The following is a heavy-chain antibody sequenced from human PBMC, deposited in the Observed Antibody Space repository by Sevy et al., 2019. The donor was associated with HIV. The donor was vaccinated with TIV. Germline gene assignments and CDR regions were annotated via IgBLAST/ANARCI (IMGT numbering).Heavy chain of an antibody. Sequence: GGSLRLSCAASGFTFSSYAMSWVRQAPGKGLEWVAAISGSGGSTYYADSVKGRFTISRDNSKNTLYLQMNSLRAKDMAVDYSAKTYYYDGTGYYYERYDFDIWGQGTMVTVSS. D-gene: IGHD3-22*01. J-gene: IGHJ3*02. CDR1: GFTFSSYA. V-gene: IGHV3-23*01. CDR3: AKTYYYDGTGYYYERYDFDI. CDR2: ISGSGGST.